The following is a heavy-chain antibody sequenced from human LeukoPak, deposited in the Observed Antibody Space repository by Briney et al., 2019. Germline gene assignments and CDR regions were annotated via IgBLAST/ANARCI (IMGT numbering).Heavy chain of an antibody. CDR1: GGSISSYY. Sequence: SETLSLTCTVSGGSISSYYWSWIRQPPGKGLEWIGYIYYSGSINYNPSLKSRVTISVDTSKNQFSLKLISVTAADTAVYYCARSRGYSYGTTFLDYWGQGTLVTVSS. D-gene: IGHD5-18*01. J-gene: IGHJ4*02. CDR3: ARSRGYSYGTTFLDY. V-gene: IGHV4-59*08. CDR2: IYYSGSI.